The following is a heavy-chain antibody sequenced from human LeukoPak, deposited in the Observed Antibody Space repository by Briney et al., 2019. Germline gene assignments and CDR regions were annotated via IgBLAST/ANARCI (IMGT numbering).Heavy chain of an antibody. CDR3: ARDGGSFVDY. CDR1: GGSVSSGIYY. CDR2: IYYSGST. D-gene: IGHD1-26*01. Sequence: PSETLSLTCTVSGGSVSSGIYYWSWIRQPPGKGLEWIGYIYYSGSTNYNPSLKSRVTISVDTSKNQFSLKLSSVTAADTAVYYCARDGGSFVDYWGQGTLVTVSS. J-gene: IGHJ4*02. V-gene: IGHV4-61*01.